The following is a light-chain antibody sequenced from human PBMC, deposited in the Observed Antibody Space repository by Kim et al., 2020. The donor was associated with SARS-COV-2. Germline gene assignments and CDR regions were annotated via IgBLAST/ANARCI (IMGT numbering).Light chain of an antibody. CDR2: AAS. Sequence: ASVGDGVTINCRAGQAIANALAWYQQKPGTVPKVLIYAASTLQSGVPSRFSGSCSGTEFTLTIGSRQTEDVATYYCQKYNSAPWTFGPGTKVDIK. J-gene: IGKJ1*01. V-gene: IGKV1-27*01. CDR1: QAIANA. CDR3: QKYNSAPWT.